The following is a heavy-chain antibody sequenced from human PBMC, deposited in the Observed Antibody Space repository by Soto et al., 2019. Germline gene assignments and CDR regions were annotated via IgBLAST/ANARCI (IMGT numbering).Heavy chain of an antibody. CDR1: GFTFDDYA. CDR2: ISWNSGSI. Sequence: DVQLVESGGGLVQPGRSLRLSCAASGFTFDDYAMHWVRQAPGKGLEWVSGISWNSGSIGYADSVKGRFTISRDNAKNSLYLQMNSLRAEDTALYYCAKGIGYSYGYFDYWGQGTLVTVSS. V-gene: IGHV3-9*01. CDR3: AKGIGYSYGYFDY. D-gene: IGHD5-18*01. J-gene: IGHJ4*02.